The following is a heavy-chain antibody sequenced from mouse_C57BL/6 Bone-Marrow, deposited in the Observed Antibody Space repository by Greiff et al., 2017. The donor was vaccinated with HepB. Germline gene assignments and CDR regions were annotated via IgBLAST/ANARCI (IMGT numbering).Heavy chain of an antibody. J-gene: IGHJ3*01. V-gene: IGHV1-4*01. CDR3: ARKKDYDYAFAY. CDR1: GYTFTSYT. D-gene: IGHD2-4*01. CDR2: INPSSGYT. Sequence: QVQLVESGAELARPGASVKMSCKASGYTFTSYTMHWVKQRPGQGLEWIGYINPSSGYTKYNQKFKDKATLTADKSSSTAYMQLSSLTSEDSAVYYCARKKDYDYAFAYWGQGTLVTVSA.